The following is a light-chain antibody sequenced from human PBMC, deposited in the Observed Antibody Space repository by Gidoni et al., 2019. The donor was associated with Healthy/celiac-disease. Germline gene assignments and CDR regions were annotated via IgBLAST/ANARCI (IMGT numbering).Light chain of an antibody. CDR3: QQYGSSPT. Sequence: EIVLTQSPGTLSLSPGERATLSCRASQGVSSYYLAWYQQKPGQAPLLLIYGASSRATGIPDRCSGSGCGTDFTLTSSRLEPEDVAVYYCQQYGSSPTFGGGTKVEIK. CDR2: GAS. J-gene: IGKJ4*01. V-gene: IGKV3-20*01. CDR1: QGVSSYY.